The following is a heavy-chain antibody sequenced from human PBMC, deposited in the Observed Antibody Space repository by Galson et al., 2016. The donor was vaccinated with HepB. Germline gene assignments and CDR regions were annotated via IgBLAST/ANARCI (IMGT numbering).Heavy chain of an antibody. J-gene: IGHJ5*02. CDR1: GFTFSSYW. V-gene: IGHV3-74*01. CDR2: IKSDGGDT. D-gene: IGHD3-16*02. CDR3: ERSTRVYHA. Sequence: SLRLSCAASGFTFSSYWMHWVRQAPGKGLVWVSRIKSDGGDTIYADAVKGRFTNSRDNDKKTLYQQINSLRAEDTAVYYGERSTRVYHAWGQGTLVTVSS.